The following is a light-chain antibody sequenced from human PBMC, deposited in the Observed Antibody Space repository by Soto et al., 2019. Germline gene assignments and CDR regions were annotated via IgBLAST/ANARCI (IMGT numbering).Light chain of an antibody. J-gene: IGLJ2*01. CDR2: EVS. CDR1: SSDVGSYNR. CDR3: SLYTSSSTSVV. V-gene: IGLV2-18*01. Sequence: QSVLTQPPSASGSPGQSVTISCTGTSSDVGSYNRVSWYQQPPGTAPKLMIYEVSNRPSGVPDRFSGSKSGNTASLTISGLQAEDEADYYCSLYTSSSTSVVFGGGTKLTVL.